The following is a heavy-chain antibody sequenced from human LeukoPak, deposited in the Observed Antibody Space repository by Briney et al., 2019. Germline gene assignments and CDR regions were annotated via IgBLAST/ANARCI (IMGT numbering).Heavy chain of an antibody. CDR3: ARIPIAAPLTGYFQH. D-gene: IGHD6-13*01. Sequence: SETLSLTCTVSGGSISSSSYYWGWIRQPPGKGLEWIGSIYYSGSTYYNPSLKSRVTISVDTSKNQFSLELSSVTAADTAVYYCARIPIAAPLTGYFQHWGQGTLVTVSS. CDR2: IYYSGST. V-gene: IGHV4-39*01. CDR1: GGSISSSSYY. J-gene: IGHJ1*01.